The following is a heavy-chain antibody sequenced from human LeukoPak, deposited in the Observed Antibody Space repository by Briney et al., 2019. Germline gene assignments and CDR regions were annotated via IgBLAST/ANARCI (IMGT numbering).Heavy chain of an antibody. V-gene: IGHV4-59*11. CDR3: GRGVWEVAV. CDR1: GGSLDYHY. D-gene: IGHD3-16*01. Sequence: SETLSLTCTVSGGSLDYHYWTWIRQPPGKGLEWIGYVYFTGTTTDNPSLGGRITMSVDTSKNQFSLKLSSVTAADTAVYYCGRGVWEVAVWAQGTRVTVSS. CDR2: VYFTGTT. J-gene: IGHJ6*02.